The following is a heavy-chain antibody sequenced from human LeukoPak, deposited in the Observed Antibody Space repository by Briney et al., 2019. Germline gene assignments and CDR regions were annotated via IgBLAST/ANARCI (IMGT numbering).Heavy chain of an antibody. Sequence: PGGSLRLSCAASGFTVSNYWMTWVRQAPGKGLEWVAHINQDGSEEHYMDSVKARFTISRDNAKNPLSLQMNSLRAEDTAVYYCVRDGGVSGYDLLDYWGQGTLVTVSS. D-gene: IGHD5-12*01. CDR3: VRDGGVSGYDLLDY. CDR2: INQDGSEE. V-gene: IGHV3-7*01. CDR1: GFTVSNYW. J-gene: IGHJ4*02.